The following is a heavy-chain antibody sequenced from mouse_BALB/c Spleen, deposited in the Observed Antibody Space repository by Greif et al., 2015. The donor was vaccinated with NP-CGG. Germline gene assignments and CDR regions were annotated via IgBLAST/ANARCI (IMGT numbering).Heavy chain of an antibody. V-gene: IGHV1S81*02. CDR1: GYTFTSYY. Sequence: LVESGAELVKPGASVKLSCKASGYTFTSYYMYWVKQRPGQGLEWIGEINPSNGGTNFNEKFKSKATLTVDKSSSTAYMQLSSLTSEDSAVYYCTRKDYAMDYWGQGTSVTVSS. CDR3: TRKDYAMDY. J-gene: IGHJ4*01. CDR2: INPSNGGT.